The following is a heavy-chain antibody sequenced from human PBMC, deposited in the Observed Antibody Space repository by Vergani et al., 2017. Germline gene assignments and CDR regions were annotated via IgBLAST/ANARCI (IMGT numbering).Heavy chain of an antibody. V-gene: IGHV3-23*01. D-gene: IGHD3-10*01. CDR1: GFTFSTSA. J-gene: IGHJ5*02. Sequence: EVQLLESGGGLVQPGGSLRLSCAASGFTFSTSAMNWVRQAPGKGLEWVSSISVSGGNTYYADSVKGRFTISRYNSRDTLYLQMNSLRADDTALYYCSKEKGGGGNYGWFDPWGQGALVTVSP. CDR2: ISVSGGNT. CDR3: SKEKGGGGNYGWFDP.